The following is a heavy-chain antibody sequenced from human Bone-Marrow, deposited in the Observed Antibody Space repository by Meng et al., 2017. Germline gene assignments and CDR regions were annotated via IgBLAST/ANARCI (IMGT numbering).Heavy chain of an antibody. Sequence: GESLKISCAASGFTFSNNGMSWVRQAPGKGLEWVANIKQDGSEKYYVGSVKGRFTISRDNAKNSLYLQMNSLRAEDTAVYYCARERAAPYWGQGTLVTVSS. V-gene: IGHV3-7*01. D-gene: IGHD6-13*01. CDR3: ARERAAPY. CDR1: GFTFSNNG. CDR2: IKQDGSEK. J-gene: IGHJ4*02.